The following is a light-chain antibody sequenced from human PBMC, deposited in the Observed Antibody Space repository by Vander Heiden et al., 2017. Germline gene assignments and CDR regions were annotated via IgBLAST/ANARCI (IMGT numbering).Light chain of an antibody. CDR1: QSISSD. CDR3: QQRYNTRWT. J-gene: IGKJ1*01. Sequence: IRMTQSPYSLSASVGDRVIITCRASQSISSDLNWYQQKPGKAPTRLIYAASSLQSGVTSRFSGSGSGTDLTLTISSLQPEDFATYYCQQRYNTRWTFGQGTKVEIK. V-gene: IGKV1-39*01. CDR2: AAS.